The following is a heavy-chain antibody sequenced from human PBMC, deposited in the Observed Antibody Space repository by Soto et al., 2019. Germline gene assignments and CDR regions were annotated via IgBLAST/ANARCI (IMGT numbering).Heavy chain of an antibody. V-gene: IGHV3-53*01. CDR1: GFTVSNNY. Sequence: EVQLVESGGGLIQPGGSLRLSCAVSGFTVSNNYMSWVRQAPGKGLEGVSVIYSGGYTAYGDSVKGRFTISRDNSKNTLIFKRKRRGPDDPAVYYCAPNPGGGGYWGQGTLVTVSS. J-gene: IGHJ4*02. CDR3: APNPGGGGY. CDR2: IYSGGYT. D-gene: IGHD3-10*01.